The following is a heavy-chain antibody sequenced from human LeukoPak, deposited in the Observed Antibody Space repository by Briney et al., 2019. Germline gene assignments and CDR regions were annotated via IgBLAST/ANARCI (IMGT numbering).Heavy chain of an antibody. D-gene: IGHD2-15*01. Sequence: SETLSLTCTVSSGSITSSVYYCSWIRQPPGKGLEWIAGINYSGVTHYNPSLKSRVTISVDTSKNHFSLNLSSVTAADTAFYYCAIYSSSSGRIDPWGQGTLVTVSS. V-gene: IGHV4-39*02. CDR2: INYSGVT. CDR1: SGSITSSVYY. CDR3: AIYSSSSGRIDP. J-gene: IGHJ5*02.